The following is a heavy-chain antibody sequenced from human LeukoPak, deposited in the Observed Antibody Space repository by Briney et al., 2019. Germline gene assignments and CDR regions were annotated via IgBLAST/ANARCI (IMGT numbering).Heavy chain of an antibody. CDR1: GFTFSDYY. CDR2: ISSSGSTI. J-gene: IGHJ4*02. V-gene: IGHV3-11*04. D-gene: IGHD6-19*01. CDR3: TRAVAGTYFDQ. Sequence: PGGSLRLSCAASGFTFSDYYMSWIRQAPGKGLEWVSYISSSGSTIYYADSVKGRFTISRDNAKNTLYLQMNSLRAEDTAMYYCTRAVAGTYFDQWGQGTLVTVSS.